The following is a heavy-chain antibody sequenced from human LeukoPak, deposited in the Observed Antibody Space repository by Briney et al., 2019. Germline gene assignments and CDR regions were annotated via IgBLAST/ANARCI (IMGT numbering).Heavy chain of an antibody. CDR1: GVSFSSYA. CDR3: AKGGTAAGTSWFDY. D-gene: IGHD6-13*01. V-gene: IGHV3-23*01. J-gene: IGHJ5*01. CDR2: ITGGVVGT. Sequence: GGSLRLSCADSGVSFSSYAMCWVRDGLRKGLEWGSAITGGVVGTYYADSVKGRVTTSSDNSTNTLYLQKKSPRAAAAAVYSCAKGGTAAGTSWFDYWGQGALVTVSS.